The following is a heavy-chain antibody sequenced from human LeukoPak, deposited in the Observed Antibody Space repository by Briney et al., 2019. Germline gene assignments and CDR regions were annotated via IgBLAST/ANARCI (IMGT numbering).Heavy chain of an antibody. CDR2: VSPSSSII. Sequence: PGESLRLSCAASAFTFSSYSMNCVRQAPGKGLEWVSYVSPSSSIIYYSDSVRGGFTISRDTAKNSLYLQMSSLRAEDTAVYYCARGGADSGDYVHFDRWGLGTLVTVSS. CDR1: AFTFSSYS. V-gene: IGHV3-48*04. D-gene: IGHD4-17*01. CDR3: ARGGADSGDYVHFDR. J-gene: IGHJ4*02.